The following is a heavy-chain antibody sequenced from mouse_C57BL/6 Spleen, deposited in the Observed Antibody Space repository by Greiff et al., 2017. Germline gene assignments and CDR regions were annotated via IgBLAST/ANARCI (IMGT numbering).Heavy chain of an antibody. CDR3: AKSYYDYDEAWFAY. Sequence: QVQLKESGPGLVQPSQSLSITCTVSGFSLTSYGVHWVRQSPGKGLEWLGVIWRGGSTDYNAAFMSRLSITKDNSKSQVFFKMNSLQADDTAIYYGAKSYYDYDEAWFAYWGQGTLVTVSA. D-gene: IGHD2-4*01. J-gene: IGHJ3*01. V-gene: IGHV2-5*01. CDR1: GFSLTSYG. CDR2: IWRGGST.